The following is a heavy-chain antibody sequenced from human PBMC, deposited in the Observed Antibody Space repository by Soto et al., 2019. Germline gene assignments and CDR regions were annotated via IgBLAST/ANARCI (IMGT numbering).Heavy chain of an antibody. CDR2: IYSSGSA. CDR1: GASISSFY. CDR3: VREEQLGPFYYYAMDV. V-gene: IGHV4-4*07. J-gene: IGHJ6*02. Sequence: PSETLSLTCTVSGASISSFYCSWLRQPAGKGLEWIGRIYSSGSANFNPSLNSRVSMSVDTSKNQFSLRLNSVTAADTAMYYCVREEQLGPFYYYAMDVWGQGTKVTVSS. D-gene: IGHD6-6*01.